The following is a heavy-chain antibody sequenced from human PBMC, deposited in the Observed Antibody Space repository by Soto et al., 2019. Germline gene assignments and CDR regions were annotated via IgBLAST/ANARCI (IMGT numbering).Heavy chain of an antibody. J-gene: IGHJ3*02. V-gene: IGHV5-51*01. Sequence: PGESLKISCKGSGYSFIDYWIGWVRQVPGKGLEWMGIIYPGDSDTRYSPSFQGQVTISADKSISTAYLQWSSLKASDTAMYYCARQLDSSGYYWAIWGQGTMVTVSS. D-gene: IGHD3-22*01. CDR2: IYPGDSDT. CDR1: GYSFIDYW. CDR3: ARQLDSSGYYWAI.